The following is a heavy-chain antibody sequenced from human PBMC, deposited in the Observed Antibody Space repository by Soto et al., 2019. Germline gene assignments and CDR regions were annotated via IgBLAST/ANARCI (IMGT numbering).Heavy chain of an antibody. J-gene: IGHJ4*02. CDR3: ARDSSSSGVSPNFDY. Sequence: SETLSLTCAVYGGSFSGYYWSWIRQPPGKGLEWIGEINHSGSTNYNPSLKSRVTISVDTSKNQFSLKLSSVTAADTAVYYCARDSSSSGVSPNFDYWGQGTLVTVSS. CDR1: GGSFSGYY. V-gene: IGHV4-34*01. CDR2: INHSGST. D-gene: IGHD6-6*01.